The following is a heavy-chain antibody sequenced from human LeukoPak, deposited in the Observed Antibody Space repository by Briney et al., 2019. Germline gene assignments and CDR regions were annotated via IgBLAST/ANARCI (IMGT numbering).Heavy chain of an antibody. D-gene: IGHD3-16*01. J-gene: IGHJ6*03. Sequence: GASVKVSCKASGYTFTSYGISWVRQAPGQGLEWMGWISAYNGNTNYAQKLQGRVTMTTDTSTSTAYMELRSLRSDDTAVYYCARVRPRGTYYYYMDVWGKGTTVTVSS. CDR3: ARVRPRGTYYYYMDV. CDR2: ISAYNGNT. CDR1: GYTFTSYG. V-gene: IGHV1-18*01.